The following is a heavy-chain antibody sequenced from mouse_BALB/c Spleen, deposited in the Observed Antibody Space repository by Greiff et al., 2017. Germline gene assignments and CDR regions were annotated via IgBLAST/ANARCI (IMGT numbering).Heavy chain of an antibody. CDR3: AREGSRYFDV. D-gene: IGHD1-1*01. CDR2: ISYSGST. CDR1: GYSITSDYA. V-gene: IGHV3-2*02. J-gene: IGHJ1*01. Sequence: EVKLQESGPGLVKPSQSLSLTCTVTGYSITSDYAWNWIRQFPGNKLEWMGYISYSGSTSYNPSLKCRISITRDTSKNQFFLQLNSVTTEDTATYYCAREGSRYFDVWGAGTTVTVSS.